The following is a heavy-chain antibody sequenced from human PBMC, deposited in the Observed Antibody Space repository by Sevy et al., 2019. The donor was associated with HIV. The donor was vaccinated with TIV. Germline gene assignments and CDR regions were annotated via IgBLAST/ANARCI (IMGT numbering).Heavy chain of an antibody. J-gene: IGHJ5*02. CDR3: AKIFDH. Sequence: SETLSLTCSVSGDSISSYGHFWGWIRQPPGKGLEWIGDISYSGATNYHPSLRSRVTISVDTSKNQFYLKVISVTAADTAVYYCAKIFDHWGQGTLVTVSS. CDR2: ISYSGAT. V-gene: IGHV4-39*01. CDR1: GDSISSYGHF.